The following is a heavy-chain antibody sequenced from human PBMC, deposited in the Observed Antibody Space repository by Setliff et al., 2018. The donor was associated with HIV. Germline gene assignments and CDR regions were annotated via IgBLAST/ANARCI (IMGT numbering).Heavy chain of an antibody. CDR1: GESLSGGY. J-gene: IGHJ4*02. CDR3: ARATGPTFYFDS. CDR2: INHRGTT. Sequence: SETLSLTCAVYGESLSGGYWSWIRQSPGKGLEWIGEINHRGTTNYNPSLKSRVTILLHTSTNQFSLELNSVIAADTALYYCARATGPTFYFDSWGQGTLVTVSS. V-gene: IGHV4-34*01.